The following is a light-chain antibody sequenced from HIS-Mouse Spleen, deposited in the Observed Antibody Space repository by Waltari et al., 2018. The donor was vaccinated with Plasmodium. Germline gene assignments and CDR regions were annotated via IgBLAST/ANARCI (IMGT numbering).Light chain of an antibody. CDR2: AAS. CDR3: QQGYSTWT. Sequence: DIQMTQSPSSLSASVGDRVTITCRASQSISSYLNWYQQKPGKAPKVLIYAASSLQSGVPSRFSGSGSGTDFTLTISSLQPEDFATYYGQQGYSTWTFGQGTKVEIK. J-gene: IGKJ1*01. V-gene: IGKV1-39*01. CDR1: QSISSY.